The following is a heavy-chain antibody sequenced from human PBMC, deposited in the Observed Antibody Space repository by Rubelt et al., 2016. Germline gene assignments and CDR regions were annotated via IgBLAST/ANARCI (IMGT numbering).Heavy chain of an antibody. J-gene: IGHJ4*02. CDR1: GRRLTRYW. CDR2: IYPADSDT. D-gene: IGHD4-23*01. Sequence: EVQLVQSGAEVKKPGESLKISCKGSGRRLTRYWIAWVRQRHGKGLEWMGVIYPADSDTRYTPSFPGQVTNSADKSISTAYLQWSSLKASDTAMYYCVRHVLTKSGGDYWGQGTLVTVSS. V-gene: IGHV5-51*01. CDR3: VRHVLTKSGGDY.